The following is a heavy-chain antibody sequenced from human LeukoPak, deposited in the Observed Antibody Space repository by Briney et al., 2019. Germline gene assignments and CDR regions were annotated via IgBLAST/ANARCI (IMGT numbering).Heavy chain of an antibody. CDR1: GYNLTELS. CDR3: AIPDSVAAAAPVDY. CDR2: INPNSGGT. Sequence: GASVKVSCKVSGYNLTELSMHWVRQAPGQGLEWMGWINPNSGGTNYAQKFQGRVTMTRDTSISTAYMELSRLRSDDTAVYYCAIPDSVAAAAPVDYWGQGTLVTVSS. J-gene: IGHJ4*02. D-gene: IGHD6-13*01. V-gene: IGHV1-2*02.